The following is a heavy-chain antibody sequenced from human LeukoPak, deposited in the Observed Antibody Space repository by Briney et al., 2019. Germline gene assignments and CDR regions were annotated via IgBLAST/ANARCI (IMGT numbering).Heavy chain of an antibody. D-gene: IGHD6-19*01. V-gene: IGHV1-69*10. CDR3: ARGLGIAVAGNFDY. CDR2: IIPIFDIA. Sequence: ASVKVSCKASGGTFSSYAISWVRQAPGQGLEWMGGIIPIFDIANYAQKFQGRVTITADKSTSTAYMELSSLRSEDTAVYYCARGLGIAVAGNFDYWGQGTLVTVSS. J-gene: IGHJ4*02. CDR1: GGTFSSYA.